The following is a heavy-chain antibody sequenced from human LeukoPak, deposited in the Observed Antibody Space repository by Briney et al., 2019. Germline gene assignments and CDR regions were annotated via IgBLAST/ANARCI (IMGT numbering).Heavy chain of an antibody. CDR3: ARGGDMATVPHLYYFEY. J-gene: IGHJ4*02. CDR1: GFTFSSYA. Sequence: QPGGSLRLSCAASGFTFSSYAMHWVRQAPGKGLEWVAVISYDGSNKYYADSVKGRFTISRDNSKNTLYLQMNSLRAEDTAVYYCARGGDMATVPHLYYFEYWGQGTLVTVSS. CDR2: ISYDGSNK. D-gene: IGHD5-24*01. V-gene: IGHV3-30-3*01.